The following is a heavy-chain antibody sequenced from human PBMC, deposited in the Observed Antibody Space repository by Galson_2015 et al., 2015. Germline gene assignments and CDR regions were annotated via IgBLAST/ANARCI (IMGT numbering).Heavy chain of an antibody. D-gene: IGHD1-26*01. CDR2: IYYSGST. J-gene: IGHJ4*02. Sequence: ETLSLTCTVSGGSISSYYWSWIRQPPGKGLEWIGYIYYSGSTNYNPSLKSRVTISVDTSKNQFSLKLSSVTAADTAVYYCARERELLRGYFDYWGQGTLVTVSS. CDR3: ARERELLRGYFDY. V-gene: IGHV4-59*01. CDR1: GGSISSYY.